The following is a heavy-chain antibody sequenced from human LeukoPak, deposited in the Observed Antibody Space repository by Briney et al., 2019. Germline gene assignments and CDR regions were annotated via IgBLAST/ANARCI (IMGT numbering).Heavy chain of an antibody. D-gene: IGHD6-19*01. CDR2: IYASGSI. J-gene: IGHJ4*02. V-gene: IGHV4-4*07. CDR3: ARGSGSGSYYFDH. CDR1: GASISPYY. Sequence: SETLSLTCTVSGASISPYYWSWVRQPAGKGLEWIGRIYASGSIKYDPALKSRLTLSVDTSKDQFSLRLNSVTAADTGTYYCARGSGSGSYYFDHWGPGILVTVSS.